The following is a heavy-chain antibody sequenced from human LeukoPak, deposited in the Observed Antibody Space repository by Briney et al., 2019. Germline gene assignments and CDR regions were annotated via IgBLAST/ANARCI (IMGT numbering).Heavy chain of an antibody. CDR3: AREGYSDTLDYYANFDH. J-gene: IGHJ4*02. CDR2: IYSTGST. V-gene: IGHV4-4*07. Sequence: SETLSLTCTVSGGSINSYYWNWIRQSAGKGLEWIGRIYSTGSTNYNPSLKSRVTMSVDTSKNQFSLKLNSVTAADTAVYYCAREGYSDTLDYYANFDHWGQGTLVTVSS. CDR1: GGSINSYY. D-gene: IGHD3-16*01.